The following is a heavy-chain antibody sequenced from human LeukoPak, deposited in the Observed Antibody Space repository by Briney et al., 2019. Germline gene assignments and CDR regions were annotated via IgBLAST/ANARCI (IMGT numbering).Heavy chain of an antibody. Sequence: SVKVSCKASGGTFTSYAISWVRQAPGQGLEWMGGIIPIFGITKYTQKFQGRVTITTDESTSTVYMELSSLRSEDTAVYYCARVPPLRYYFDHWGQGTLVTVSS. CDR2: IIPIFGIT. J-gene: IGHJ4*02. D-gene: IGHD3-16*01. CDR1: GGTFTSYA. CDR3: ARVPPLRYYFDH. V-gene: IGHV1-69*05.